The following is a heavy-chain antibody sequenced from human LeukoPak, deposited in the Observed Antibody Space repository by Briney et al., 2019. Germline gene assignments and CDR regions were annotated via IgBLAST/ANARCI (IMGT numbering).Heavy chain of an antibody. Sequence: ASVKVSCKASGYTFTGYYMHWVRQAPGQGLEWMGWINPNSGGTNYAQKFQGRVTMTRDTSISTAYMELSRLRSDDTAVYYCARDSHAFYGSGSYSSDYWGQGTLVTVSS. J-gene: IGHJ4*02. D-gene: IGHD3-10*01. CDR1: GYTFTGYY. CDR2: INPNSGGT. V-gene: IGHV1-2*02. CDR3: ARDSHAFYGSGSYSSDY.